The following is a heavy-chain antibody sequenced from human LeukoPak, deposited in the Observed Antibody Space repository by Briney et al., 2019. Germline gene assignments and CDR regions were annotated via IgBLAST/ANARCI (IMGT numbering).Heavy chain of an antibody. CDR1: GFTFTNFA. CDR2: ISESGDDT. V-gene: IGHV3-23*01. Sequence: GGSLRLSCAASGFTFTNFAMNWVRQAPGKGLEWVSSISESGDDTAYADSVKGRFTISRDNSKNTLYLQMNSLRAEDTAVHYCAKLIEWLPQDWGQGTLVTVSS. CDR3: AKLIEWLPQD. D-gene: IGHD3-3*01. J-gene: IGHJ4*02.